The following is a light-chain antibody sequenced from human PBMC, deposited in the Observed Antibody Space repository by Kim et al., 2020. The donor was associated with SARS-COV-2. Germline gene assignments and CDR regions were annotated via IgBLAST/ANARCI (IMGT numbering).Light chain of an antibody. Sequence: NFMLTQPHSVSESPGKTVTISCTRSSGSIASNYVQWYQQRPGSAPTTVIYEDNQRPSGVPDRFSGSIDSSSNSASLTISGLKTEDEADYYCQSYDGYKHWVFGGGTRLTVL. J-gene: IGLJ3*02. CDR1: SGSIASNY. CDR2: EDN. V-gene: IGLV6-57*04. CDR3: QSYDGYKHWV.